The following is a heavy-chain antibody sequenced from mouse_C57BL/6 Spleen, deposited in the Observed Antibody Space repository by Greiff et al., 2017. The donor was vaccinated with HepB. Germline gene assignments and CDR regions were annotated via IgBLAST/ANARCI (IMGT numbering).Heavy chain of an antibody. CDR1: GFNIKDDY. CDR3: TTNWDAMDY. J-gene: IGHJ4*01. CDR2: IDPENGDT. Sequence: EVKLVESGAELVRPGASVKLSCTASGFNIKDDYMHWVKQRPEQGLEWIGWIDPENGDTEYASKFQGKATITADTSSNTAYLQLSSLTSEDTAVYYCTTNWDAMDYWGQGTSVTVSS. V-gene: IGHV14-4*01. D-gene: IGHD4-1*01.